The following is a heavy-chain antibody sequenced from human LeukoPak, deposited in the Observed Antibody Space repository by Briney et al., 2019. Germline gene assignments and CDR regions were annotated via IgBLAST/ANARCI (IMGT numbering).Heavy chain of an antibody. D-gene: IGHD3-10*01. V-gene: IGHV3-23*01. Sequence: GGSLRLSCADSGFTFSSYAMTWVRQAPGKGLEWVSVISGSADSTYYADSVKGRFTISRDNFKNTLYLQMNSLRAEDTAVYYCAKGSGGAFDIWGQGTMVTVSS. CDR3: AKGSGGAFDI. J-gene: IGHJ3*02. CDR2: ISGSADST. CDR1: GFTFSSYA.